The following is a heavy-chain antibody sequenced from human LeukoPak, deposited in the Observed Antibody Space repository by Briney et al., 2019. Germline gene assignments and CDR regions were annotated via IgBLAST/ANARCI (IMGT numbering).Heavy chain of an antibody. J-gene: IGHJ4*02. CDR1: GFTFSTYA. D-gene: IGHD3-3*01. CDR3: ATSIRRITISS. V-gene: IGHV3-30*04. CDR2: ISYNGSHQ. Sequence: GSLRLSSAASGFTFSTYAMHWVRQAPGKGLEWLTVISYNGSHQYYSDSVRGRFTISRDNSRNSVFLQINRLRPEDTAVYYCATSIRRITISSWGQGTLVTVSS.